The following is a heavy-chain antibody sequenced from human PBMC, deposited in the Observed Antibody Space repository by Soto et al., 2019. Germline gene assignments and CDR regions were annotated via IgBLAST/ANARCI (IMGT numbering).Heavy chain of an antibody. Sequence: QVQLVQSGAEVKKPGSSVKVSCKASGGTFSSYAISWVRQAPGQGLEWMGGIIPIPGTANYAQKFQGRVTITADESTSTAYMELRSLRSADTAVYYCARSQGSSTSLEIYYYYYYGMDVWGQGTTVTVSS. V-gene: IGHV1-69*01. CDR3: ARSQGSSTSLEIYYYYYYGMDV. CDR1: GGTFSSYA. D-gene: IGHD2-2*01. J-gene: IGHJ6*02. CDR2: IIPIPGTA.